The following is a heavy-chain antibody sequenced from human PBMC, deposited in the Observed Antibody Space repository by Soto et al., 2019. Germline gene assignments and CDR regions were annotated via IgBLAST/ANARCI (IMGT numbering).Heavy chain of an antibody. CDR2: TSTVFNTA. V-gene: IGHV1-69*06. CDR1: GGTLSDHG. Sequence: QVQLEQSGAEVKKPGSSVKISCKASGGTLSDHGVSWLRQAPGQGLEWVGGTSTVFNTANYAPKFQGRVTIAADKSTNIAYLELGSLRSDDTACYCCARGVYGSGNYYTGPSAFDIWGQGTLVIVSS. J-gene: IGHJ3*02. CDR3: ARGVYGSGNYYTGPSAFDI. D-gene: IGHD3-10*01.